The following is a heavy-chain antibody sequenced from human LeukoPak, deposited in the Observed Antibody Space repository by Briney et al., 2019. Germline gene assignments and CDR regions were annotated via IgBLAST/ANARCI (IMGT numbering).Heavy chain of an antibody. CDR2: ISAYNGNT. CDR3: AGDSSSWKDYYYYYYMDV. Sequence: GASVKVSCKASGYTFTSYGISWVRQAPGQGLEWMGWISAYNGNTNYAQKLQGRVTMTTDTSTSTAYMELRSLRSDDTAVYYCAGDSSSWKDYYYYYYMDVWGKGTTVTISS. V-gene: IGHV1-18*01. CDR1: GYTFTSYG. J-gene: IGHJ6*03. D-gene: IGHD6-13*01.